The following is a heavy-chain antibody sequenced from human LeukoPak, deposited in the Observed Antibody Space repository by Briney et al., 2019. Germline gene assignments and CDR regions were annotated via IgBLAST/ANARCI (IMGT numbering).Heavy chain of an antibody. CDR2: IYPGDSDT. D-gene: IGHD6-13*01. V-gene: IGHV5-51*01. CDR3: ARLRVGSSSYNWFDP. Sequence: GESLKISCKGSGYSFTSYWTGWVRQMPGKGLEWMGIIYPGDSDTRHSPSFQGQVTISADKSISTAYLQWSSLKASDTAMYYCARLRVGSSSYNWFDPWGQGTLVTVSS. CDR1: GYSFTSYW. J-gene: IGHJ5*02.